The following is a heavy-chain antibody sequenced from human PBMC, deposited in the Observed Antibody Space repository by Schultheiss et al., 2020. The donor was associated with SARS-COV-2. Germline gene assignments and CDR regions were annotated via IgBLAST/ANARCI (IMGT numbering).Heavy chain of an antibody. CDR1: GGSISSYY. CDR2: IYHSGMT. CDR3: AREVSASGRGVDYFDY. D-gene: IGHD6-13*01. J-gene: IGHJ4*02. Sequence: SETLSLTCTVSGGSISSYYWSWIRQPPGKGLEWIGQIYHSGMTNYNPSLRSRVTLSVDKSKKQFSLTVSSVTAADTAVYYCAREVSASGRGVDYFDYWGRGTLVTVSS. V-gene: IGHV4-59*12.